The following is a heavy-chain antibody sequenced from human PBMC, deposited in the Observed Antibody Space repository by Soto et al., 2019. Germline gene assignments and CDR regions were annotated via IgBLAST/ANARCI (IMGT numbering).Heavy chain of an antibody. J-gene: IGHJ4*02. CDR2: INPRTGFT. CDR1: GYMFTDYY. CDR3: ARELRSLASPLHF. Sequence: VHLVQSATEVKKPGASVKVSCKASGYMFTDYYIYWVRQAPGHGLEWVGWINPRTGFTNYAQKFQVRVTMTRDTSTDTVYLELSGLRSDDTAVYFCARELRSLASPLHFWGQGTLVTVSS. V-gene: IGHV1-2*02. D-gene: IGHD1-26*01.